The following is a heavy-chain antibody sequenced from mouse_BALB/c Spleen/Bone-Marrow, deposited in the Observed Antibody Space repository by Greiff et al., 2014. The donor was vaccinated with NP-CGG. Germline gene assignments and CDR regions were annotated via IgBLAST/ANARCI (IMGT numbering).Heavy chain of an antibody. V-gene: IGHV5-4*02. J-gene: IGHJ3*01. D-gene: IGHD2-14*01. CDR3: ARDGDYTYAWFAY. CDR1: GFTFSDYY. CDR2: ISDGGSYT. Sequence: EVKLVESGGGLVKPGGSLKLYCAASGFTFSDYYMYWVRQTPEKRLEWVATISDGGSYTFYPDSVKGRFTISRDNAKNNLYLQMSSLKSEDTAMYYCARDGDYTYAWFAYWGQGTLVTVSA.